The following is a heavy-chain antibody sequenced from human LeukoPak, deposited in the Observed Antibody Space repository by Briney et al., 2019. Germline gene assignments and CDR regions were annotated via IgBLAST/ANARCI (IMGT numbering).Heavy chain of an antibody. CDR1: GYTFTDYY. Sequence: ASVKASRKASGYTFTDYYMHWVRQAPGQGFEWMGWINPNDGDTNYAQKLQGRVTMTRDTSISSAHMEVSRLRSDDTAVYYCARANFLYCSSSTCLFDYWGQGTLVTVSS. J-gene: IGHJ4*02. CDR3: ARANFLYCSSSTCLFDY. D-gene: IGHD2-2*01. CDR2: INPNDGDT. V-gene: IGHV1-2*02.